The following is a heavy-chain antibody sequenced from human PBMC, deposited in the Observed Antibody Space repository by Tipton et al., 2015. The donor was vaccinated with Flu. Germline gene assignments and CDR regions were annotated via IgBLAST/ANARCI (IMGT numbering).Heavy chain of an antibody. CDR2: IYSSGNT. CDR3: ASMGAYNWNDFAFDI. Sequence: GLVKPSETLSLSCTVSGGSISSYYWSWIRQPAGKGLEWIGRIYSSGNTTYNPSLKSRVTMSVDTSKNQFSLKLSSVTAADTAVYYCASMGAYNWNDFAFDIWGQGTMVTVSS. D-gene: IGHD1-20*01. V-gene: IGHV4-4*07. CDR1: GGSISSYY. J-gene: IGHJ3*02.